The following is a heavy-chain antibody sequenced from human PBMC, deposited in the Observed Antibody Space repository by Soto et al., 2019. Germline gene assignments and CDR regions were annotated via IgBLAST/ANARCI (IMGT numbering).Heavy chain of an antibody. CDR2: ISGGGDST. J-gene: IGHJ6*02. Sequence: GGSLRLSCAAAGFTFSKYAMTWVRQAPGKGLEWVSVISGGGDSTYYADAVKGRFTISRDNSKNTLYLQMNSLRADDTAAYYCAKYKYNDILSDPWSDVWGQGTTVTVSS. D-gene: IGHD3-9*01. CDR1: GFTFSKYA. V-gene: IGHV3-23*01. CDR3: AKYKYNDILSDPWSDV.